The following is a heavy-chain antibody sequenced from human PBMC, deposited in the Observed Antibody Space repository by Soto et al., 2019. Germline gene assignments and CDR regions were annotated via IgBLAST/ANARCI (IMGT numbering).Heavy chain of an antibody. J-gene: IGHJ2*01. CDR1: GFTFSSYG. V-gene: IGHV3-33*01. D-gene: IGHD3-22*01. Sequence: ESGGGVVQPGRSLRLSCAGSGFTFSSYGMHWVRQAPGKGLEWVAVIWYDGSNKYYADSVKGRFTISRDNSKNTLYLQMNSLRAEDTAVYYCARDSYYDSSGPYQDPVYWYFDLWRRGTLVTVSS. CDR2: IWYDGSNK. CDR3: ARDSYYDSSGPYQDPVYWYFDL.